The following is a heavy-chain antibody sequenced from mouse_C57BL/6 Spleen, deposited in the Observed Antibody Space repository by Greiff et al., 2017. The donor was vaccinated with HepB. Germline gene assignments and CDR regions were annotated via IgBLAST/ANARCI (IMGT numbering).Heavy chain of an antibody. CDR3: AAAQATRYFDY. CDR2: IYPSDSET. V-gene: IGHV1-61*01. CDR1: GYTFTSYW. D-gene: IGHD3-2*02. J-gene: IGHJ2*01. Sequence: VQLQQSGAELVRPGSSVKLSCKASGYTFTSYWMDWVKQRPGQGLEWIGNIYPSDSETHYNQKFKDKATLTVDKSSSTAYMQLSSLTSEDSAVYYCAAAQATRYFDYWGQGTTLTVSS.